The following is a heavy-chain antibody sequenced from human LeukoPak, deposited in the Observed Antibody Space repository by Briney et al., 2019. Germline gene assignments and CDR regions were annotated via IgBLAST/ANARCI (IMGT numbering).Heavy chain of an antibody. D-gene: IGHD2-2*01. Sequence: SETLSLTCTVSGGSISITRYYWGWLRQPPGTGLEWIASMYSSRTTYYNPSLKSRVTISVDTSKNQFSLKLSSVTAADTAVYYCARGPPDCSSTSCYAFDAFDIWGQGTMVTASS. CDR2: MYSSRTT. V-gene: IGHV4-39*07. J-gene: IGHJ3*02. CDR3: ARGPPDCSSTSCYAFDAFDI. CDR1: GGSISITRYY.